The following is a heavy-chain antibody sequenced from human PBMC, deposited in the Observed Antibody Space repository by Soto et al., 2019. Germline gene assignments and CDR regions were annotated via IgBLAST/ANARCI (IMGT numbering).Heavy chain of an antibody. CDR2: IYHSGST. D-gene: IGHD3-22*01. V-gene: IGHV4-4*03. Sequence: QETLSLTYAVSGGTIRSSKWWGWVRQPPGKGLEWIGEIYHSGSTNYNPSLKSRVTISVDKSKNQFSLKLSSVTAADTAVYYCARSPDICFYYPRNHRDRHDVCGQG. J-gene: IGHJ3*01. CDR1: GGTIRSSKW. CDR3: ARSPDICFYYPRNHRDRHDV.